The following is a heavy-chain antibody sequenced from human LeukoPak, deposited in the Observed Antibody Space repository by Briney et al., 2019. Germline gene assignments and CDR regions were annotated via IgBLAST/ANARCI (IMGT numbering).Heavy chain of an antibody. CDR2: ISGGGDYI. V-gene: IGHV3-23*01. J-gene: IGHJ4*02. CDR3: AKNRGTGMAFYDH. D-gene: IGHD5-18*01. Sequence: GGSLRLSCAASGLTFSSYAMTWVRRAPGKGLEWVSAISGGGDYIYYGDSVKGRFTSSRDNSESTLYLQMNNLRAEDTAVYYCAKNRGTGMAFYDHWGQGTQVTVSS. CDR1: GLTFSSYA.